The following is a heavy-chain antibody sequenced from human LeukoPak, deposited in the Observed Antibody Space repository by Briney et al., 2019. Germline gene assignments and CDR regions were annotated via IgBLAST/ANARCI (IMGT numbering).Heavy chain of an antibody. J-gene: IGHJ3*02. D-gene: IGHD1-26*01. Sequence: GGSLRLSCAASGFTVSSNYMSWVRQAPGKGLEWVSVIYSAGSTYYADSVKGRFTISRDNSKNTLYLQMNSLRAEDTAVYYCARDAPDSGAFDIWGQGTMVTVSS. CDR2: IYSAGST. V-gene: IGHV3-66*01. CDR3: ARDAPDSGAFDI. CDR1: GFTVSSNY.